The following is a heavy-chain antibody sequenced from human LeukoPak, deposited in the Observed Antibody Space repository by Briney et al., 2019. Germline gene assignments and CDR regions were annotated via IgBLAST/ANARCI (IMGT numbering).Heavy chain of an antibody. CDR3: SILGDTEASDTLPLDY. J-gene: IGHJ4*02. D-gene: IGHD1-26*01. Sequence: PSETLSLTCGVSGGSFYDYCWMWIRQSPGKGLEWIGEISHSGTTTFNPSLRSRLTISEDTSNNTFSLKMTSVTAADTAVYYCSILGDTEASDTLPLDYWGQGTLVTVSS. V-gene: IGHV4-34*01. CDR1: GGSFYDYC. CDR2: ISHSGTT.